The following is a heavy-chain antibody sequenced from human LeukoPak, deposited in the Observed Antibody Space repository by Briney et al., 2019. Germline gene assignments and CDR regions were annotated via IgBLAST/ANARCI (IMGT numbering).Heavy chain of an antibody. J-gene: IGHJ4*02. V-gene: IGHV3-21*01. CDR1: GFTFSSYS. CDR3: ARELYDSSGYSQGY. CDR2: ISSSSSYI. D-gene: IGHD3-22*01. Sequence: GGSLRLSCAASGFTFSSYSMNWVRQAPGKGPEWVSSISSSSSYIYYADSVKGRFTISRDKAKNSLYLQMNSLRAEDTAVYYCARELYDSSGYSQGYWGQGTLVTVSS.